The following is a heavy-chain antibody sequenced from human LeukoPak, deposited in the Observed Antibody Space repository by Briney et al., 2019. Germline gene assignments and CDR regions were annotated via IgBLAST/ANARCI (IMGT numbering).Heavy chain of an antibody. CDR3: ARGAASVPYCSSTSCYIVDV. CDR2: INPDGSTT. J-gene: IGHJ6*04. Sequence: GGSLRLSCVASEFTFSRYWMHWVRQVPGKGLVWVSRINPDGSTTNYADFVKGRFTISRDNAKNTLYVQMNSLRVEDTAVYYCARGAASVPYCSSTSCYIVDVWGKGTTVTVSS. D-gene: IGHD2-2*02. V-gene: IGHV3-74*01. CDR1: EFTFSRYW.